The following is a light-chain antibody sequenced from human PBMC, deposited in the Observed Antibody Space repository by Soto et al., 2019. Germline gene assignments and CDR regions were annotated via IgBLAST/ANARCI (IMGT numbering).Light chain of an antibody. J-gene: IGLJ1*01. CDR2: DVY. V-gene: IGLV2-14*03. Sequence: QSVLTQPASVSGSPGQSIAISCTGVRTDVDGYDYVSWYQQHPGQAPLLIIYDVYNRPSGVSHCFSGSKSGDTASLTISGLQAEDEADYYCTSYTSSTPFYVFGTGTKVTVL. CDR1: RTDVDGYDY. CDR3: TSYTSSTPFYV.